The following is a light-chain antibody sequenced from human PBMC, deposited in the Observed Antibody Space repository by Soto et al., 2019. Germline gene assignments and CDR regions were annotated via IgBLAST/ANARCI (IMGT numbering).Light chain of an antibody. Sequence: DIQMTQSPSSLSASVGDRVTITCRASQGISSFVAWYQQKPGKVPRLLISGASTLQSGVPSRFSDSGSGTEFTLIITSLQPEAVATYSCQKYSSVITFGQGTRLEIK. V-gene: IGKV1-27*01. CDR2: GAS. CDR1: QGISSF. J-gene: IGKJ5*01. CDR3: QKYSSVIT.